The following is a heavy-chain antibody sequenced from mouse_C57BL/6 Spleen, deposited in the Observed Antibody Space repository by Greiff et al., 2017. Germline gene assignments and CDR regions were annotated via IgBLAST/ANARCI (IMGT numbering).Heavy chain of an antibody. CDR2: IYPGSGST. Sequence: QVQLKQPGAELVKPGASVKMSCKASGYTFTSYWITWVKQRPGQGLEWIGDIYPGSGSTNYNEKFKSKATLTVDTSSSTAYMQLSSLTSEDSAVYYCARDDHWYFDVWGTGTTVTVSS. V-gene: IGHV1-55*01. CDR3: ARDDHWYFDV. CDR1: GYTFTSYW. D-gene: IGHD2-3*01. J-gene: IGHJ1*03.